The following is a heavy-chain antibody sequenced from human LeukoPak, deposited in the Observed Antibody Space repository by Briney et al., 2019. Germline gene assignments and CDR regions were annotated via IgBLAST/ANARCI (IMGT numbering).Heavy chain of an antibody. CDR1: GGSFSGYY. Sequence: SETLSLTCAVYGGSFSGYYWSWIRQPPGKGLEWIGEINHSGSTNYNPSLKSRVTISVDTSKNQFSLKLSSVTAADTAVYYCARGSDYYGSRSYGAFDIWGQGTMVTVSS. CDR2: INHSGST. D-gene: IGHD3-10*01. CDR3: ARGSDYYGSRSYGAFDI. J-gene: IGHJ3*02. V-gene: IGHV4-34*01.